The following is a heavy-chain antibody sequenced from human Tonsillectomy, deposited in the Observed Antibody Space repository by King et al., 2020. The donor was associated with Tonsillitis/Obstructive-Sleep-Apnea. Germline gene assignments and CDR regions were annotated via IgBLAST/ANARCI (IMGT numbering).Heavy chain of an antibody. J-gene: IGHJ5*02. CDR2: IYYNGNT. CDR1: GGSISSSSYY. Sequence: QLQESGPGLVKPSETLSLTCTVSGGSISSSSYYLGWIRQPPGKGLEWIGSIYYNGNTYYNPSLKSRVTMSVDTSKNQFSLKLNSVTAADTAVYYCAGHARNWFDPWGQGTLVTVSS. V-gene: IGHV4-39*01. CDR3: AGHARNWFDP.